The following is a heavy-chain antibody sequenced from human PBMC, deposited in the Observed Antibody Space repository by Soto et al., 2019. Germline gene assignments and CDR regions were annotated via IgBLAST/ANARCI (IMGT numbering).Heavy chain of an antibody. D-gene: IGHD2-15*01. CDR3: SRDSGYCSGGACFGDWYFDL. CDR1: GFTVSINY. J-gene: IGHJ2*01. V-gene: IGHV3-66*01. Sequence: HPGGSLRLSCAASGFTVSINYISWVRQAPGKGLEWVSFFYSGGSTYYAVSLKARFTISRDNSKNTVYFQMNSLRADDTAVYFCSRDSGYCSGGACFGDWYFDLWGRGTLVTVSS. CDR2: FYSGGST.